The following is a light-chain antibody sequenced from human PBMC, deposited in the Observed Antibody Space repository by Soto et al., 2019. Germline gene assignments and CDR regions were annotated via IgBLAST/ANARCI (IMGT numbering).Light chain of an antibody. V-gene: IGKV3-20*01. J-gene: IGKJ1*01. CDR1: QSVSSSY. Sequence: EIVLTPSPGTLSLSPGERATLSCRASQSVSSSYLAWYQQKPGQAPRLLIYGASSRATGIPDRFSGSGSGTDFTLTISRLEPEDFGIYYCQQYTDWPTTFGRGTKVDIK. CDR3: QQYTDWPTT. CDR2: GAS.